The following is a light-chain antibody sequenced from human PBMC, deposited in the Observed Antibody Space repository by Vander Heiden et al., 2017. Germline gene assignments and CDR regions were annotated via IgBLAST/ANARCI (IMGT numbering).Light chain of an antibody. Sequence: QSGLTQPSSVSSSSVQSITISCTGTSSDVGSYNLVSWYQQHPGKAPKVMIYEVSKWPSGVSNRFSGSKSGNTASLTISGLQAEDEADYYCCSYAGSTTYVFGTGTKVTVL. J-gene: IGLJ1*01. CDR2: EVS. V-gene: IGLV2-23*02. CDR1: SSDVGSYNL. CDR3: CSYAGSTTYV.